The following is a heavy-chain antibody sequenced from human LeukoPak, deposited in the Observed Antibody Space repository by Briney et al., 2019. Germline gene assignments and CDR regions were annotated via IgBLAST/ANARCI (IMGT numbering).Heavy chain of an antibody. D-gene: IGHD6-13*01. CDR1: GFTFSSYW. V-gene: IGHV3-7*02. CDR3: ARIASHSSSWYDGGY. Sequence: GGSLRLSCAASGFTFSSYWMSWVRQAPGRGLQWVASIKQDGSEIYYVDSVKGRFTISRDNARNTLYLQMNSLRAEDTGVYYCARIASHSSSWYDGGYWGQGTLVTVSS. CDR2: IKQDGSEI. J-gene: IGHJ4*02.